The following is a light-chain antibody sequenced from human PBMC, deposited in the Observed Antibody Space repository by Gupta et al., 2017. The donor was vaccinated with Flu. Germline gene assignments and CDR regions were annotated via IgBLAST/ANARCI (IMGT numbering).Light chain of an antibody. Sequence: DIQMTQSPSSLSASVGDRVTITCRASQTVTKYLNWYQQKPGKAPKLLIFAASNLQSGVPSRFSGSGSGTEFTLTSSDLQPEDFAIYYWQQSYSTLTFGPGTRLEFK. J-gene: IGKJ3*01. CDR3: QQSYSTLT. V-gene: IGKV1-39*01. CDR2: AAS. CDR1: QTVTKY.